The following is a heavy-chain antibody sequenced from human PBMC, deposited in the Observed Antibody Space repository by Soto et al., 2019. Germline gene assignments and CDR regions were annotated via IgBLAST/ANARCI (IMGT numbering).Heavy chain of an antibody. V-gene: IGHV4-39*01. J-gene: IGHJ3*02. CDR3: GYWNYAAYAFDI. CDR2: IYYSGST. D-gene: IGHD1-7*01. CDR1: GGSISSSSYY. Sequence: SETLSLTCTVSGGSISSSSYYWGWIRQPPGKGLEWIGSIYYSGSTYYNPSLKSRVTISVDTSKNQFSLKLSSVTAADTAVYYCGYWNYAAYAFDIWGQGTMVTVSS.